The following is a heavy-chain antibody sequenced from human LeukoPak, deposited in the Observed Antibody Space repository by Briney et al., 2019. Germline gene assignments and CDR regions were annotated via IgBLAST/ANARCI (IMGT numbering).Heavy chain of an antibody. D-gene: IGHD2-15*01. V-gene: IGHV1-2*02. CDR1: GYTFTGYY. J-gene: IGHJ4*02. Sequence: ASVKVSCKASGYTFTGYYMHWVRQAPGQGLEWMGWINPNSGGTNYAQKFQGRVTMTRETSISTAYMELSRLRSDDTAVYYCARDLDCSGGSCYPTFEYWGQGTLVTVSS. CDR2: INPNSGGT. CDR3: ARDLDCSGGSCYPTFEY.